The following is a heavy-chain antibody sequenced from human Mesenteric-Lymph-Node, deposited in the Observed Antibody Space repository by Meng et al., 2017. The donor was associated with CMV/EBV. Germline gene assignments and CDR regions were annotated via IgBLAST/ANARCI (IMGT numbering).Heavy chain of an antibody. V-gene: IGHV3-30*02. J-gene: IGHJ4*02. CDR1: GFTVSSNY. D-gene: IGHD6-6*01. CDR2: IRYDGSNK. Sequence: GESLKISCAASGFTVSSNYMSWVRQAPGKGLEWVAFIRYDGSNKYYADSVKGRFTISRDNSKNTLYLQMNSLRAEDTAVYYCAKGIAARGAFVDYWGQGTLVTVSS. CDR3: AKGIAARGAFVDY.